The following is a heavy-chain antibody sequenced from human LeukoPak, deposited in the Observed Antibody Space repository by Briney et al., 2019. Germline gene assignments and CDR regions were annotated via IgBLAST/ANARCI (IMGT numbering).Heavy chain of an antibody. J-gene: IGHJ6*02. D-gene: IGHD3-3*01. V-gene: IGHV3-11*01. CDR2: ISSSGSTI. CDR3: ARAFGVVITYGMDV. CDR1: GFTFSDYY. Sequence: GGSLRLSCAASGFTFSDYYMSRIRQAPGKGLEWVSYISSSGSTIYYADSVKGRFTISRDNAKNSLYLQMNSLRAEDTAVYYCARAFGVVITYGMDVWGQGTTVTVSS.